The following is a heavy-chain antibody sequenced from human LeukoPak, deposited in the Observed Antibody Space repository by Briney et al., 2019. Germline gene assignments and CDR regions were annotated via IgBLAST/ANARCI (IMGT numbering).Heavy chain of an antibody. Sequence: PSETLSLTCAVYGGSFGGYYWSWIRQPPGKGLEWIGEINHSGSTNYNPSLKSRVTISVDTSKNQFSLKLSSVTAADTAVYYCASSPAMVRGPGYFDYWGQGTLVTVSS. V-gene: IGHV4-34*01. CDR3: ASSPAMVRGPGYFDY. D-gene: IGHD3-10*01. CDR2: INHSGST. CDR1: GGSFGGYY. J-gene: IGHJ4*02.